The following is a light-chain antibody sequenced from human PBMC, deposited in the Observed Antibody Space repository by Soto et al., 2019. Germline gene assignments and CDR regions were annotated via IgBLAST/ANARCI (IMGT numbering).Light chain of an antibody. Sequence: EIVMTQSPATLSVSPGERATLSCRASQSVSSNLAWYQQKPGQAPRLLIYGASTRATGIPARFSGSGSGTDFTLTISSLQSEDFAIYSCQQYNNWPLITFGQGTRLEIK. CDR2: GAS. CDR3: QQYNNWPLIT. CDR1: QSVSSN. V-gene: IGKV3-15*01. J-gene: IGKJ5*01.